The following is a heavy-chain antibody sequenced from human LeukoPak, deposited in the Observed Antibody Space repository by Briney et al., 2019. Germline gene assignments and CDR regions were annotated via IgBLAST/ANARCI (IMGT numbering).Heavy chain of an antibody. CDR3: ARELYGGDAFDI. J-gene: IGHJ3*02. CDR2: ISRSGSTI. D-gene: IGHD4-17*01. V-gene: IGHV3-48*03. CDR1: GFTFSSYE. Sequence: PGGSLRLSCAASGFTFSSYEMNWVRQAPGKGLEWVSYISRSGSTIHYADSVKGRFTISRDNAKNSLYLQMNSLRAEDTAVYYCARELYGGDAFDIWGQGTMVTVSS.